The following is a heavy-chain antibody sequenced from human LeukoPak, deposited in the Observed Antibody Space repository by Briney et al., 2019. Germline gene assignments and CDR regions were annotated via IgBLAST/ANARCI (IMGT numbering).Heavy chain of an antibody. CDR1: GFNFINYW. CDR2: IKQDGSEK. V-gene: IGHV3-7*03. J-gene: IGHJ4*02. CDR3: ARGGKGVDTAMPAFAY. Sequence: GGSLRLSCAASGFNFINYWMNWVRQAPGKGLEWVANIKQDGSEKYYVDSVKGRFTISRDNAKNSLYLQMNSLRAEDTAVYYCARGGKGVDTAMPAFAYWGQGTLVTVSS. D-gene: IGHD5-18*01.